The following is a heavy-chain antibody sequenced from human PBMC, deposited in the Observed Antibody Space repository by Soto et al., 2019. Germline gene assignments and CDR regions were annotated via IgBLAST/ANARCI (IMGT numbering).Heavy chain of an antibody. CDR2: IYYSGST. V-gene: IGHV4-61*01. Sequence: QVQLQESGPGLVKPSETLSLTCTVSGGSVSSGSYYWSWIRQPPGKGLEWIGYIYYSGSTNYNPSLKSRVTISVDTSKNQFSLKLSSVTAADTAVYYCARDPLYYYDSSGYFDIWGQGTMVTVSS. J-gene: IGHJ3*02. D-gene: IGHD3-22*01. CDR1: GGSVSSGSYY. CDR3: ARDPLYYYDSSGYFDI.